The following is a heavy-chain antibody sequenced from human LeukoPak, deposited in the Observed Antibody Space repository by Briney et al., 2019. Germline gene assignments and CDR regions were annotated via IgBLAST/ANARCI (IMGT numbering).Heavy chain of an antibody. V-gene: IGHV1-3*01. CDR3: ATASLTIAAAGTNYYYGMDV. J-gene: IGHJ6*02. D-gene: IGHD6-13*01. CDR2: INAGNGNT. CDR1: GYSFTSYY. Sequence: GESLKISCKGSGYSFTSYYIAWVRRMPGKGLEWMGWINAGNGNTKYSQKFQGRVTITRDTSATTAYMELSSLRSEDTAVYYCATASLTIAAAGTNYYYGMDVWGQGTTVTVSS.